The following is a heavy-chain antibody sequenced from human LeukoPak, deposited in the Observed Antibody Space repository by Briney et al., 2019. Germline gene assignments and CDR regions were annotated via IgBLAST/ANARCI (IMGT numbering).Heavy chain of an antibody. CDR2: IKEDGSET. Sequence: GGSLRLSCAASGFTFSTYWMTWARQAPGRGLEWVANIKEDGSETYYMDSAKGRFTISRDNAKNSLYLQMNSLRAEDTAVYYCARLDGYNRDDAFDIWGQGTMVTVSS. D-gene: IGHD5-24*01. V-gene: IGHV3-7*01. J-gene: IGHJ3*02. CDR3: ARLDGYNRDDAFDI. CDR1: GFTFSTYW.